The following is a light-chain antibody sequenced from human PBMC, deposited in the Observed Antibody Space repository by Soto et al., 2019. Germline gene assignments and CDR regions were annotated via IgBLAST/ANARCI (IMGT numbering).Light chain of an antibody. CDR1: QSISSY. CDR2: AAS. CDR3: QQSYSTPQT. Sequence: DIQMTQSPSSLSASVGDRVTITCRASQSISSYLNWYQQKPGKAPKLLIYAASSLQSGVPSRFSDSGSGTDFTLTISSLQPEDFATYYCQQSYSTPQTFGQGTKVEIK. V-gene: IGKV1-39*01. J-gene: IGKJ1*01.